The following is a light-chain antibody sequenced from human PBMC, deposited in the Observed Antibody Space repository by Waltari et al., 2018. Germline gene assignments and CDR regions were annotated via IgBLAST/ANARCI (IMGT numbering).Light chain of an antibody. Sequence: DIQLTQSPSFLSASVGDRVTITCRASQDISTYLAWYQQKPGKAPKLRIHAVSTLQAVVPSRFSGGGSGTEVTLTISSLQPEDFATYYCQQLSGYPFTFGPGTKVDIK. V-gene: IGKV1-9*01. CDR1: QDISTY. CDR3: QQLSGYPFT. J-gene: IGKJ3*01. CDR2: AVS.